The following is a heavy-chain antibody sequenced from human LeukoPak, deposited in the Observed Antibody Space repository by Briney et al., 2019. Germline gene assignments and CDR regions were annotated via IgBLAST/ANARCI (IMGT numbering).Heavy chain of an antibody. CDR1: GYTFTGYY. V-gene: IGHV1-2*02. CDR3: ARDRAYYDILTGYYTGGGNWFDP. J-gene: IGHJ5*02. Sequence: ASVKVSCKASGYTFTGYYMHWVRQAPGQGLEWMGWINPNSGGTNYAQKFQGRVTMTRDTSISTAYMELSRLRSDDMAVYYCARDRAYYDILTGYYTGGGNWFDPWGQGTLVTVSS. D-gene: IGHD3-9*01. CDR2: INPNSGGT.